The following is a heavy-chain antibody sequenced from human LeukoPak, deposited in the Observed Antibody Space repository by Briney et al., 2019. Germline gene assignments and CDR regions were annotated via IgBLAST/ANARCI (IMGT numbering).Heavy chain of an antibody. CDR3: ARASMVRGVIVY. CDR2: INHSGST. J-gene: IGHJ4*02. Sequence: PSETLSLTCAVYGGSFSGYYWSWIRQPPGKGLDWIGEINHSGSTNYNPSLKSRVTISVDTSKNQFSLKLSSVTAADTAVYYCARASMVRGVIVYWGQGTLVTVSS. D-gene: IGHD3-10*01. CDR1: GGSFSGYY. V-gene: IGHV4-34*01.